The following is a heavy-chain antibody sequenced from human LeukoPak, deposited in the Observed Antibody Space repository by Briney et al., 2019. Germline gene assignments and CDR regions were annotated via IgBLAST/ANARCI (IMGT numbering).Heavy chain of an antibody. J-gene: IGHJ4*02. CDR1: GGSISSYY. V-gene: IGHV4-59*08. D-gene: IGHD6-19*01. Sequence: SETLSLTCTVSGGSISSYYWSWIRQPPGKGLEWIGYIYYSGSTNYNPSLKSRVTISVDTSKNQFSLKLSSVTAADTAVYYCAAYISSGWYNTRTYYFDYWGQGTLVTVSS. CDR2: IYYSGST. CDR3: AAYISSGWYNTRTYYFDY.